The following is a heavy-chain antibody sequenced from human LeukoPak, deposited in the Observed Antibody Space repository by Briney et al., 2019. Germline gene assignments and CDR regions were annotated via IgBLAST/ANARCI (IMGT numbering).Heavy chain of an antibody. CDR1: GFTFSSYG. V-gene: IGHV3-30*18. CDR2: ISYDGSNK. D-gene: IGHD3-10*01. CDR3: AKGDRMVRGVLDY. Sequence: PGRSLRLSCAASGFTFSSYGMHWVRQAPGKGLEWVAVISYDGSNKYYADSVKGRFTISRDNSKNTLYLQMSSLRAEDTAVYYCAKGDRMVRGVLDYWGQGTLVTVSS. J-gene: IGHJ4*02.